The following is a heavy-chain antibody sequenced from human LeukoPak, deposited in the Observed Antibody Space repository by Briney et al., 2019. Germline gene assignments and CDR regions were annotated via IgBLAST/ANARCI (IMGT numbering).Heavy chain of an antibody. J-gene: IGHJ4*02. Sequence: GGSLRLSCAASGFTFSSYWMSWVRQAPGKGLEWVANIKQDGSEKYYVDSVKGRFTISRDNAKNSLYLQMNSLRAADTAVYYCARGRGAARFVTIEFDYWGQGALVTVSS. CDR1: GFTFSSYW. V-gene: IGHV3-7*01. CDR2: IKQDGSEK. CDR3: ARGRGAARFVTIEFDY. D-gene: IGHD6-6*01.